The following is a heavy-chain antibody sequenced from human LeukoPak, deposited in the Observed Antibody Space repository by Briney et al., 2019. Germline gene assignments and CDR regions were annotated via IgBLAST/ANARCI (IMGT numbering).Heavy chain of an antibody. CDR3: VRGGAVDPFDY. CDR1: GGSINSYY. Sequence: SETLSLTCTVSGGSINSYYWTWIRQPPGKGLEWIGYIYYSGSTNYNPSLKSRVTISVDTSKNQFSLKLSSVTAADTAVYYCVRGGAVDPFDYWGQGTLVTVSS. CDR2: IYYSGST. V-gene: IGHV4-59*01. J-gene: IGHJ4*02. D-gene: IGHD6-19*01.